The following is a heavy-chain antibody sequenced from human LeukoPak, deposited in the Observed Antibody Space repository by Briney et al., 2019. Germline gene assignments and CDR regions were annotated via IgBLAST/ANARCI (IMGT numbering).Heavy chain of an antibody. CDR3: ATYDFWSGYPVVNWFDP. D-gene: IGHD3-3*01. V-gene: IGHV1-2*02. CDR2: INPNSGGT. Sequence: ASVKVSCKASGYTFTGYYMHWVRQAPGQGLEWMGWINPNSGGTNYAQKFQGRVTMTRDTSISTAYMELSRLRSDDTAVYYCATYDFWSGYPVVNWFDPWGQGTLVTVSS. J-gene: IGHJ5*02. CDR1: GYTFTGYY.